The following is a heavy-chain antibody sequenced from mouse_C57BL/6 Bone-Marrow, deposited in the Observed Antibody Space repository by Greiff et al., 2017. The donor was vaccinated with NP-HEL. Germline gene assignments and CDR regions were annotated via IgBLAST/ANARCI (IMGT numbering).Heavy chain of an antibody. CDR3: ARPITTVVGPGY. J-gene: IGHJ2*01. V-gene: IGHV5-17*01. Sequence: EVKLMESGGGLVKPGGSLKLSCAASGFTFSDYGLHWVRQAPEKGLAWVAYISSGSRTIYYADTVKGRFTISRDNAKNTLFLQMTSLRSEDTAMYYCARPITTVVGPGYWGQGTTLTVSS. CDR1: GFTFSDYG. D-gene: IGHD1-1*01. CDR2: ISSGSRTI.